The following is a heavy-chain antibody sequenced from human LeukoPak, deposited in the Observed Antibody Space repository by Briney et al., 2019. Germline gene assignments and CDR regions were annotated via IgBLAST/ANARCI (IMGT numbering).Heavy chain of an antibody. CDR1: GYTFTSYA. D-gene: IGHD2-15*01. Sequence: GASVKVSCKASGYTFTSYAMHWVRQAPGQRLEWMGWINAGNGNTKYSQKFQGRVTITRDTSASTAYMELSSLRSEDTAAYYCARDGREWLGLFDYWGQGTLVTVSS. J-gene: IGHJ4*02. V-gene: IGHV1-3*01. CDR2: INAGNGNT. CDR3: ARDGREWLGLFDY.